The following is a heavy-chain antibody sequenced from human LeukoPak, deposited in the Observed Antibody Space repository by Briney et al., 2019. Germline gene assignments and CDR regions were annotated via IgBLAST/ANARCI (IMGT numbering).Heavy chain of an antibody. V-gene: IGHV4-30-4*01. CDR1: GGSISSGDYY. CDR3: ARDNLTTGTRFDY. CDR2: IYYSGST. D-gene: IGHD1-14*01. Sequence: PSQTLSLTCTVSGGSISSGDYYWSWTRQPPGKGLEWIGYIYYSGSTYYNPSLKSRVTISVDTSKNQFSLKLSSVTAADTAVYYCARDNLTTGTRFDYWGQGTLVTVSS. J-gene: IGHJ4*02.